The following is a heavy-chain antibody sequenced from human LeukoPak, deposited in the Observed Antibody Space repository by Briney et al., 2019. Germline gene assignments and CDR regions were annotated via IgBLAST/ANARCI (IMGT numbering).Heavy chain of an antibody. CDR1: GFTFSSYA. J-gene: IGHJ4*02. D-gene: IGHD3-10*01. CDR2: ISGSGSST. CDR3: AKKVDSGSYLYSYYFDY. Sequence: GGSLRLSCAASGFTFSSYAMRWVRQAPGKGLEWVSGISGSGSSTYYADSVKGRFTISRDNSKNTLYLQMNSLRAEDTAVYYCAKKVDSGSYLYSYYFDYWGQGTLVTVSS. V-gene: IGHV3-23*01.